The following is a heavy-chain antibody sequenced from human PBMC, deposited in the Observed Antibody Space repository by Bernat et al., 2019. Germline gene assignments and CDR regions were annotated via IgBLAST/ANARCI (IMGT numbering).Heavy chain of an antibody. CDR2: IRYDGSNK. V-gene: IGHV3-30*02. Sequence: QVQLVESGGGVVQPGGSLRLSCAASGFTFSSYGMHWVRQAPGKGLEWVAFIRYDGSNKYYADSVKGRFTISRDNSKNTLYLQMNSLRAEDTAVYYCAKDSSGWPDYWGQGTLVTVFS. CDR3: AKDSSGWPDY. J-gene: IGHJ4*02. D-gene: IGHD6-19*01. CDR1: GFTFSSYG.